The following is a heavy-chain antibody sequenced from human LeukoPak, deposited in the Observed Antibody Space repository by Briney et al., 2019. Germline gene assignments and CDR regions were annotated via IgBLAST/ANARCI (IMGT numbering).Heavy chain of an antibody. D-gene: IGHD6-13*01. CDR2: INTDGSNT. Sequence: HPGGSLRLSCEASGFTFSSYWMHWVRQAPGKGLVWVSHINTDGSNTTYADSVKGRFTISRDNSKNTLYLQMNSLRAEDTAVYYCARDLYTGYSSSWTLFFDYWGQGTLVTVSS. CDR1: GFTFSSYW. J-gene: IGHJ4*02. CDR3: ARDLYTGYSSSWTLFFDY. V-gene: IGHV3-74*01.